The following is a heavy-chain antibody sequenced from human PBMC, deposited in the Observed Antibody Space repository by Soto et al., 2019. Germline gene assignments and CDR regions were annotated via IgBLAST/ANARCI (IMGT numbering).Heavy chain of an antibody. Sequence: PSETLSLTCTVSGGSISSSSDYWGWIRQPPGKGLEWIGSIYYSGSTYYNPSLKSRVTISVDTSKNQFSLKLSSVTAADTAVYYCARHGDYYGSGSWTPVDYWGQGTLVTVSS. CDR1: GGSISSSSDY. J-gene: IGHJ4*02. D-gene: IGHD3-10*01. CDR3: ARHGDYYGSGSWTPVDY. CDR2: IYYSGST. V-gene: IGHV4-39*01.